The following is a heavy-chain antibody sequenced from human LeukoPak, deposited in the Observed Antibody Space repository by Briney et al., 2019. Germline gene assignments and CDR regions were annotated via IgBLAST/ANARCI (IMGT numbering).Heavy chain of an antibody. V-gene: IGHV3-23*01. D-gene: IGHD1-1*01. CDR2: ISSDGAST. Sequence: GGSLRLSCAASGFTFSSFAMTWVRQAPGKGPEWVSIISSDGASTYYADSVKGRLTISRDNSKNTLYLQMNSLRAEDSALYYCGKGGWNAWFEPWGQGALVAVSS. CDR3: GKGGWNAWFEP. CDR1: GFTFSSFA. J-gene: IGHJ5*02.